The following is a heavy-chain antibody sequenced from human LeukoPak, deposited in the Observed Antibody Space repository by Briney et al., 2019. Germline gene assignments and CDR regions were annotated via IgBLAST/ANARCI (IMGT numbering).Heavy chain of an antibody. Sequence: PETLSLTCTVSGGSISRYYWGWVRHPPGKGLEWIGSVLYSGSTYYNPSLRSRVTISLATSKNQFSLNLRSVTATDTAVYYCARQRVVWNRSGSYFDYWGQGTLVTVSS. CDR1: GGSISRYY. CDR3: ARQRVVWNRSGSYFDY. D-gene: IGHD3-22*01. J-gene: IGHJ4*02. V-gene: IGHV4-39*01. CDR2: VLYSGST.